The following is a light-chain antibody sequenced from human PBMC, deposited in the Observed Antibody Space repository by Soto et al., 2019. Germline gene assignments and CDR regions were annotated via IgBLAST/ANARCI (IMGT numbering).Light chain of an antibody. V-gene: IGKV3-20*01. CDR2: GAS. J-gene: IGKJ1*01. CDR3: QQYLITPWT. Sequence: EIVLTQSPGTLSLSPGERATLSCRASQSVSSSYLAWYQSKPGQAPRLLIHGASNRATGIPDRFSGSGSGTDFTLTIGRLEPEDFAVYYCQQYLITPWTFGQVTKLDIK. CDR1: QSVSSSY.